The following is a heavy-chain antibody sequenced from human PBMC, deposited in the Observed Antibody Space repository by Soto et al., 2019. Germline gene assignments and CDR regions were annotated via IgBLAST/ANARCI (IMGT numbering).Heavy chain of an antibody. CDR1: GFTFSSYW. D-gene: IGHD3-22*01. Sequence: GGSLRLSCAASGFTFSSYWMSWVRQAPGKGLEWVANIKQDGSEKYYVDSVKGRFTISRDNAKNSLYLQMNSLRAEDTAVYYCARFLNYDSSGYYFYGMDVWGQGTTVTVSS. V-gene: IGHV3-7*03. CDR2: IKQDGSEK. J-gene: IGHJ6*02. CDR3: ARFLNYDSSGYYFYGMDV.